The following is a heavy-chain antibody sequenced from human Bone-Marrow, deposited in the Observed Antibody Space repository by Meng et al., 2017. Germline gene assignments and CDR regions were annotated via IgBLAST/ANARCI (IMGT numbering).Heavy chain of an antibody. CDR1: GYTFTNYY. D-gene: IGHD3-10*01. Sequence: ASVKVSCKASGYTFTNYYINWVRQATGQGLQWMGWMNPNSGNTGHTQKFQGRVTMTRNTSISTAYMELSSLRSEDTAVYYCARGNAVYYYGSGVLFDPWGQGTLVTVSS. CDR3: ARGNAVYYYGSGVLFDP. J-gene: IGHJ5*02. CDR2: MNPNSGNT. V-gene: IGHV1-8*01.